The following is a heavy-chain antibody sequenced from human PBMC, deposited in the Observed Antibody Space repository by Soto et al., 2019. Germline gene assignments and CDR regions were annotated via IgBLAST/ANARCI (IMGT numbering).Heavy chain of an antibody. CDR3: ARGGYSGYDTPPDAFDI. J-gene: IGHJ3*02. V-gene: IGHV1-46*01. D-gene: IGHD5-12*01. CDR1: GYTFTSYY. CDR2: INPSGGST. Sequence: ASVKVSCKASGYTFTSYYMHWVRQALGQGLEWMGIINPSGGSTSYAQKFQGRVTMTRDTSTSTVYMELSSLRSEDTAVYYCARGGYSGYDTPPDAFDIWGQGTMVTVSS.